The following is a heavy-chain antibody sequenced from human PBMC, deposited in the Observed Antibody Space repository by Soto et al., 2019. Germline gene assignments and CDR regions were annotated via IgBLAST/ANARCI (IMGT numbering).Heavy chain of an antibody. CDR3: ARDLQGYCSGGSCWGAFDI. Sequence: TSETLSLTCTVSGGSISSYYLSWIRQPPGKGLEWIGYIYYSGSTNYNPSLKSRVTISVDTSKNQFSLKLSSVTAADTAVYYCARDLQGYCSGGSCWGAFDIWGQGTMVTVSS. J-gene: IGHJ3*02. CDR1: GGSISSYY. CDR2: IYYSGST. D-gene: IGHD2-15*01. V-gene: IGHV4-59*01.